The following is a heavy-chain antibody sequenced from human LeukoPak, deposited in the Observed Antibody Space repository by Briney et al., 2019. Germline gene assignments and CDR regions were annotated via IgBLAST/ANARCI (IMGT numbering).Heavy chain of an antibody. CDR3: ARDSVEATTRSIDY. Sequence: GGSLRLSCEASGFAFSFFAMSWLRQPPGKGLEWVSTINANSGTRSYAASVRGRFTISRDNSKNTVYLQLNTLRAEDTAVYYCARDSVEATTRSIDYWGQGTLVTVSS. CDR2: INANSGTR. D-gene: IGHD5-12*01. CDR1: GFAFSFFA. V-gene: IGHV3-23*01. J-gene: IGHJ4*02.